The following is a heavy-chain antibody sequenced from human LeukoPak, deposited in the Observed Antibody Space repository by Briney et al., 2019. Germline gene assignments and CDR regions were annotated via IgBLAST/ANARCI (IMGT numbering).Heavy chain of an antibody. CDR3: ARVMDTGYGGKLLGYYYYMDV. Sequence: SETLSLTCAVYGGSFSGYYWSWIRQPPGKGLEWIGYIHYSGSTNNNPSLKSRATISVDTSKNQFSLKLSSVTAADTAVYYCARVMDTGYGGKLLGYYYYMDVWGKGTTVTVSS. CDR1: GGSFSGYY. D-gene: IGHD4/OR15-4a*01. CDR2: IHYSGST. J-gene: IGHJ6*03. V-gene: IGHV4-34*11.